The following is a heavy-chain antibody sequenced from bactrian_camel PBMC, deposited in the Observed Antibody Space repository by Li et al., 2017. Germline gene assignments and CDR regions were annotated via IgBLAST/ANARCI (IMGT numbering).Heavy chain of an antibody. J-gene: IGHJ4*01. CDR2: IHTGGATL. CDR1: GYTYSRYC. D-gene: IGHD6*01. CDR3: ASNGASGGLVGGRWYPRY. Sequence: HVQLVESGGGSVQSGGSLRLSCAASGYTYSRYCMGWFRQVAGKEREGVATIHTGGATLYYADSAKGRFTFSRDNAKNTVALQLNSLETEDTGMYYCASNGASGGLVGGRWYPRYWGQGTQVTVS. V-gene: IGHV3S1*01.